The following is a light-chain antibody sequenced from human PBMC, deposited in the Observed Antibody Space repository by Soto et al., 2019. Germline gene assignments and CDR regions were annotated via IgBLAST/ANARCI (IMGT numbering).Light chain of an antibody. V-gene: IGKV3-11*01. CDR1: QRVSSN. CDR2: DAS. CDR3: QRGDT. Sequence: EIVLTQSPATLSLSPGERDTLYCRASQRVSSNLAWYQQKTNKAPRLLIYDASKKATGIPARFSGSEYEKIFTLTISSLEPEDFAVYYCQRGDTFGQGTRLEIK. J-gene: IGKJ5*01.